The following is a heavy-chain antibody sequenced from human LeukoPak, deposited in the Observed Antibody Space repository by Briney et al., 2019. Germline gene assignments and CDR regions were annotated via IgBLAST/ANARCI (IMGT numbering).Heavy chain of an antibody. J-gene: IGHJ6*03. D-gene: IGHD1-26*01. CDR1: GGSISSSY. Sequence: PSETLSLTCTVSGGSISSSYWTWIRQPAGKGLEWIGRIYTSGSTNYNPSLKSRVTMSVDTSKNQFSLNLSSVTAADTAVYYCAKDQAPAYSGSTRGYYYMDVWGKGTTVTISS. CDR2: IYTSGST. V-gene: IGHV4-4*07. CDR3: AKDQAPAYSGSTRGYYYMDV.